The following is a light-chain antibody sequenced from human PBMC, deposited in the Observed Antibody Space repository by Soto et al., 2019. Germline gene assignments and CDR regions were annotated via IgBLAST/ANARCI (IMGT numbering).Light chain of an antibody. J-gene: IGLJ2*01. Sequence: QSVLTQPASVSGSPGQSITISCTGTGSDIGYYDSVSWYQRHPDKAPKLIIYDVYSRPSGVSNRFSGSKSGYTASLTISGLQPEDVADYYCSSRPSSDTHVLFGGGTKLTVL. CDR2: DVY. V-gene: IGLV2-14*01. CDR1: GSDIGYYDS. CDR3: SSRPSSDTHVL.